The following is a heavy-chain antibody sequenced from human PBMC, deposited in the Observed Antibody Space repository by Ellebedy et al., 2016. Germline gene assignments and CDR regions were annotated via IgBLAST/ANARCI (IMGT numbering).Heavy chain of an antibody. J-gene: IGHJ4*02. D-gene: IGHD2-15*01. Sequence: SVKVSXXASGGTFSSYAISWVRQAPGQGLEWMGRIIPILGIANYAQKFQGRVTITADKSTSTAYMELSSLRSEDTAVYYCARVVRGYCSGGSCYGGSWGQGTLVTVSS. CDR2: IIPILGIA. CDR1: GGTFSSYA. CDR3: ARVVRGYCSGGSCYGGS. V-gene: IGHV1-69*04.